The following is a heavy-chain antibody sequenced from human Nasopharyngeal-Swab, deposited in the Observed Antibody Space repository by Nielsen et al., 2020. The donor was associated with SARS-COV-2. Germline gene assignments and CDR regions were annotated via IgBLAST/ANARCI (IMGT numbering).Heavy chain of an antibody. J-gene: IGHJ4*02. CDR2: INPSGGST. CDR1: GYTFTSYY. D-gene: IGHD3-22*01. V-gene: IGHV1-46*01. Sequence: ASVKVSCKASGYTFTSYYMHWVRQAPGQGLEWMGIINPSGGSTSYAQKFQGRVTMTRDTSTSTVYMELSSLRSEDTAVYYCARDRASYDSSGYYRLTGWGQGTLVTVSS. CDR3: ARDRASYDSSGYYRLTG.